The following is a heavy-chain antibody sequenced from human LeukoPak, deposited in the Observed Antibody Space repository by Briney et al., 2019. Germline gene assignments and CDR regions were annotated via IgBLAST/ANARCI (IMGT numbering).Heavy chain of an antibody. J-gene: IGHJ6*03. V-gene: IGHV3-30*02. CDR1: GFTFNNYG. Sequence: PGGSLRLSCAASGFTFNNYGMHWVRQAPGKGLEWVAFIRDDGRNKYYADSVKGRFTISRDNSKNTLYLQMNSLRAEDTAVFYCARGQGYESYYYMDVWGKGTTVSVSS. CDR2: IRDDGRNK. D-gene: IGHD2-2*01. CDR3: ARGQGYESYYYMDV.